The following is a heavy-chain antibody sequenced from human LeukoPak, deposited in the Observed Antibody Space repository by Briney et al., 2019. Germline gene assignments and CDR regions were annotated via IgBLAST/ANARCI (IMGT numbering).Heavy chain of an antibody. V-gene: IGHV1-2*02. J-gene: IGHJ4*02. CDR1: GYSFTAFY. Sequence: ASVKVSCKASGYSFTAFYIHWVRQAPGQGLEWMGWIHPRRGDTNYAQKFQGRVTMTWDTSINTAYLDLSSLRSDDTAVYYCARDGDYGTGSYYRGCIDSWGQGTPVTVSP. CDR3: ARDGDYGTGSYYRGCIDS. CDR2: IHPRRGDT. D-gene: IGHD3-10*01.